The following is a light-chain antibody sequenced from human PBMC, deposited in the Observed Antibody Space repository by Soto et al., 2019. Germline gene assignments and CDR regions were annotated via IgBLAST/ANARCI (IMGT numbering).Light chain of an antibody. CDR2: PEGSGNY. CDR3: ETWDSNNWV. J-gene: IGLJ3*02. Sequence: QSVLTQSSSASASLGSSVKLTCTLSSGHSSYIIAWHQQQPGKAPRYLMKPEGSGNYNKGSGVPDRFSGSSSGADRYLTISNLQFEDEADYYCETWDSNNWVFGGGTKLTVL. V-gene: IGLV4-60*02. CDR1: SGHSSYI.